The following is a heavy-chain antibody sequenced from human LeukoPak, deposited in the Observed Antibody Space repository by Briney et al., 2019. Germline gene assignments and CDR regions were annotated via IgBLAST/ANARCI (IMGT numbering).Heavy chain of an antibody. CDR2: IYYSGST. D-gene: IGHD6-13*01. V-gene: IGHV4-59*01. CDR3: ARVGKGIAAAGTS. CDR1: GGSISSYD. J-gene: IGHJ4*02. Sequence: PSETLSLTCTVSGGSISSYDWSLIRQPPGKGLEWIGYIYYSGSTNYNPSLKSRVTISVDTSKNQFSLKLSSVTAADTAVYYCARVGKGIAAAGTSWGQGTLATVSS.